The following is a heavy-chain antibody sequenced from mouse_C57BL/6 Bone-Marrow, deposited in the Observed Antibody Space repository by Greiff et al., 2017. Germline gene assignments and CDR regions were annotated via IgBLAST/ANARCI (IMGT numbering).Heavy chain of an antibody. V-gene: IGHV1-69*01. CDR1: GYTFTSYW. Sequence: QVQLQQPGAELVMPGASVKLSCKASGYTFTSYWMHWVKQRPGQGLEWIGEIDPSDSYTNYNQKFKGKSTLTVDKSSSTAYMQLSSLTSEDSAVYYWARSYYYGSSFLDYWGQGTTLTVSS. CDR2: IDPSDSYT. D-gene: IGHD1-1*01. CDR3: ARSYYYGSSFLDY. J-gene: IGHJ2*01.